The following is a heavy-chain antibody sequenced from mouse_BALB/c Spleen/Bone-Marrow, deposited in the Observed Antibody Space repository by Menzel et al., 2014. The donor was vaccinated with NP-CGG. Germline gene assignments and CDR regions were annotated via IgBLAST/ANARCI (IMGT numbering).Heavy chain of an antibody. Sequence: EVQVVESGGGLVQPGDSLRLSCATSGFTFSDFYMEWVRQPPGKRLEWIAASRNKAHDFTTDYSASVKGRFIVSRDTSQGIFYLQMNALRAEDTAIYYCARGELETGSFDYWGQGTTLTVSS. D-gene: IGHD4-1*01. CDR1: GFTFSDFY. CDR2: SRNKAHDFTT. V-gene: IGHV7-1*02. J-gene: IGHJ2*01. CDR3: ARGELETGSFDY.